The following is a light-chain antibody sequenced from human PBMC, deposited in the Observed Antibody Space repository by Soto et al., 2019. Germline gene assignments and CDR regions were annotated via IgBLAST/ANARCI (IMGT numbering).Light chain of an antibody. CDR2: EGS. CDR1: SRNVGTFNL. CDR3: CSYADGSTVL. V-gene: IGLV2-23*01. J-gene: IGLJ2*01. Sequence: QSALTQPASVYGSPGQSITISCTGTSRNVGTFNLVSWYQHHSDTAPKLIIYEGSKRRSDVSSRFSGSMSGNTASLTISVLQADDESAYYCCSYADGSTVLFGGGTKVTVL.